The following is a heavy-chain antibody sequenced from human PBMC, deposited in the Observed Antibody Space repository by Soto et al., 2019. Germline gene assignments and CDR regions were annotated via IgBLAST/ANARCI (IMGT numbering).Heavy chain of an antibody. J-gene: IGHJ4*02. D-gene: IGHD5-18*01. Sequence: QVQLVQSGAEVREPGASVKVSCKASGYTFTNYGVSWVRQAPGQGLEWIGWIGGYKGNTNYAQKLQGRVTLTTDTSTSTADMELRSLRSDDTAVYYCAPHTLDTGMPSGYWGQGTLVTVSS. CDR2: IGGYKGNT. CDR1: GYTFTNYG. V-gene: IGHV1-18*01. CDR3: APHTLDTGMPSGY.